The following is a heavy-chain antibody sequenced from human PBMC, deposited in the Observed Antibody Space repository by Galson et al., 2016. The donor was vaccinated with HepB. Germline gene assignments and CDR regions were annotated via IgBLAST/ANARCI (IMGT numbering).Heavy chain of an antibody. CDR3: TRESGAFVPFGF. CDR2: VSNTGKT. J-gene: IGHJ4*02. V-gene: IGHV4-4*01. D-gene: IGHD3-3*01. CDR1: GGSISNSNW. Sequence: LSLTCGVPGGSISNSNWWSWVRQPPGKGLEWIGEVSNTGKTHSNPSLASRVSMSFDMSTNEASLRLNSVTAADTAMYFCTRESGAFVPFGFWGQGALVVVSS.